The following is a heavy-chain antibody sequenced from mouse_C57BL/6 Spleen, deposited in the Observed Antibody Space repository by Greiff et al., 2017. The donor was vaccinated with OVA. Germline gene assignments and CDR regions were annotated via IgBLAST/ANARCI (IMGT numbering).Heavy chain of an antibody. D-gene: IGHD1-1*01. CDR1: GYTFTSYW. CDR2: IDPSDSYI. V-gene: IGHV1-50*01. CDR3: ARGSYYGSSHYAMDY. Sequence: QVQLQQPGAELVKPGASVKLSCKASGYTFTSYWMQWVKQRPGQGLEWIGEIDPSDSYINYKQKFKGKVTLTVDTSSSTAYMQLSSLTSEDSAVYYCARGSYYGSSHYAMDYWGQGTSVTVSS. J-gene: IGHJ4*01.